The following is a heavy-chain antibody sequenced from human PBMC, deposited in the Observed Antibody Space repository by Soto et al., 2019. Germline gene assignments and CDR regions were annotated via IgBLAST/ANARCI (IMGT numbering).Heavy chain of an antibody. Sequence: QVQLQQWGAGLLKPSETLSLTCAVYGGSFSGYYWSWIRQPPGKGLAWIGEINHSGSSNYNPSLKSRVIISVDTSKNQFSLKLSSVTAADTAVYYCARHRGLGYCSGGSCYSHGNFDYWGQGTLVTVSS. CDR3: ARHRGLGYCSGGSCYSHGNFDY. D-gene: IGHD2-15*01. CDR2: INHSGSS. CDR1: GGSFSGYY. V-gene: IGHV4-34*01. J-gene: IGHJ4*02.